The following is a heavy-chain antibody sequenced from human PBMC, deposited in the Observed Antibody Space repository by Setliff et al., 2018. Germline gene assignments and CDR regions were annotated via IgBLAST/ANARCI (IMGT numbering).Heavy chain of an antibody. J-gene: IGHJ4*02. V-gene: IGHV3-66*02. CDR2: LYSAGST. D-gene: IGHD7-27*01. CDR3: VRDLHWGFDY. Sequence: GGSLRLSCAASGFTVSKNYLSWVRQAPGKGLEWISSLYSAGSTYYADSVKGRFTIPRDSSKNTLDLQMNSLRVEDTAVYYCVRDLHWGFDYWGLGTLVTVSS. CDR1: GFTVSKNY.